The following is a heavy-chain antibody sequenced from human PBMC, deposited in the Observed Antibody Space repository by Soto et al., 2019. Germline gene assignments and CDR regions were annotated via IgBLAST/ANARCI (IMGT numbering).Heavy chain of an antibody. CDR3: AKGPDGSGYYHNWFDS. V-gene: IGHV3-23*01. CDR1: GFSFSDYA. Sequence: EVHLLESGGALVQPGGSLTLSCAASGFSFSDYAMSWVRQAPGKGLEWVSSISRTDDSAYYADSVKGRFAISRDRSKNRVSLRMASLRVEDTAVYYCAKGPDGSGYYHNWFDSWGQGTLITVSS. CDR2: ISRTDDSA. D-gene: IGHD3-22*01. J-gene: IGHJ5*01.